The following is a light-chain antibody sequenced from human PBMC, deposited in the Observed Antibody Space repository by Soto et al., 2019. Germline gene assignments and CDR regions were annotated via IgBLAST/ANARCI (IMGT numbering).Light chain of an antibody. CDR2: GAS. CDR3: QQYGSSPWT. Sequence: EIVLTQSPGTLSLSPGERATLSCRASQSVSSSYLAWYQQKPGQAPRLLIYGASSRATGIPDRFSGSGSGKDFILTISRLEPKDFAVYYCQQYGSSPWTFGQGTKVEIK. J-gene: IGKJ1*01. V-gene: IGKV3-20*01. CDR1: QSVSSSY.